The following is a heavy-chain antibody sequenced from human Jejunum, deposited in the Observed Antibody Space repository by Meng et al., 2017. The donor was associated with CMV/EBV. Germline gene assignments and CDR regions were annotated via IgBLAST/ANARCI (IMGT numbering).Heavy chain of an antibody. CDR2: VNPNNGGT. CDR3: VSCPSSRWFDP. J-gene: IGHJ5*02. CDR1: GYNFRAYH. D-gene: IGHD2-15*01. Sequence: SCKTSGYNFRAYHFHWVRQAPGQGLEWMGRVNPNNGGTDYAQKFQGRVTMTRDTSISTVFMELTGLTSDDTAVYSCVSCPSSRWFDPWGQGTLVTVSS. V-gene: IGHV1-2*06.